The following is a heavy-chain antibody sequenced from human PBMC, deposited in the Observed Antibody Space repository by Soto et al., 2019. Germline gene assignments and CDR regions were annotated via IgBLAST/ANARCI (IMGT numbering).Heavy chain of an antibody. Sequence: QVQLVQSGAEVKKPGASVKVSCKASGYTFTSYYMHWVRQAPGQGLEWMGIINPSGGSTSYAQKFQGRVTMTRDTSTSTVYMELSSLRSEDTAVYYCARDPGGITTFRTFDYWGQGTLVTVSS. CDR3: ARDPGGITTFRTFDY. CDR1: GYTFTSYY. D-gene: IGHD3-16*01. J-gene: IGHJ4*02. CDR2: INPSGGST. V-gene: IGHV1-46*03.